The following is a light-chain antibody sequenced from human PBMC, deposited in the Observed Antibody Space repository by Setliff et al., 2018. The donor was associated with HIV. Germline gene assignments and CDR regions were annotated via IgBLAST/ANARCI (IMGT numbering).Light chain of an antibody. CDR2: QAS. V-gene: IGLV2-14*01. J-gene: IGLJ1*01. CDR3: CSNTGSNTYV. Sequence: QSVLTQPASVSGSPGQSITISCTGTSSDVGGYNYVSWYQQHPGKAPKLMIYQASKRPSGVSNRFSGSKSGNTASLTISGLQAEDEADYYRCSNTGSNTYVFGTGTKVTVL. CDR1: SSDVGGYNY.